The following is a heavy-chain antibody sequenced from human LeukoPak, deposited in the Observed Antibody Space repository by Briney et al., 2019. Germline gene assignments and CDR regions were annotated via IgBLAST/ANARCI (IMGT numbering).Heavy chain of an antibody. D-gene: IGHD4-11*01. CDR3: ARVDYILDY. CDR2: IYRSGSA. J-gene: IGHJ4*02. V-gene: IGHV4-38-2*01. Sequence: PSETLSLTCAVPRYSISSGYHWAWIRQPPGKGLEWIGSIYRSGSAYYNPSLKSRVTISVDTSKNQFSLRVTSVTAADTAVYYCARVDYILDYWGQGTLVTVS. CDR1: RYSISSGYH.